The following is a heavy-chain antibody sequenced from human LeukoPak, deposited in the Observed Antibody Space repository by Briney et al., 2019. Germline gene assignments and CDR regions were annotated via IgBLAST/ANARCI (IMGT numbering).Heavy chain of an antibody. CDR3: ARELESSGIDY. V-gene: IGHV4-31*03. CDR1: GGSISSGGYY. D-gene: IGHD3-22*01. CDR2: IYYSGST. J-gene: IGHJ4*02. Sequence: PSETLSLTCTVSGGSISSGGYYWSWICQHPGKGLEWIGYIYYSGSTYYNPSLKSRVTISVDTSKNQFSLKLSSVTAADTAVYYCARELESSGIDYWGQGTLVTVSS.